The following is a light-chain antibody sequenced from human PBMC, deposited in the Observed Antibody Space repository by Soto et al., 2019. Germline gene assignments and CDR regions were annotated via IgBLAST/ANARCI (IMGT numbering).Light chain of an antibody. CDR1: SSDIGGSNY. V-gene: IGLV2-14*01. Sequence: QSVLTQPASVSGSPGQSITISCTGTSSDIGGSNYVSWYQQHPGKAPKFMIYEVSNRPSGVSNRFSGSKSGNTASLTISGLQAEDEADYYCSSYTSSRYVFGTGTKLTVL. J-gene: IGLJ1*01. CDR2: EVS. CDR3: SSYTSSRYV.